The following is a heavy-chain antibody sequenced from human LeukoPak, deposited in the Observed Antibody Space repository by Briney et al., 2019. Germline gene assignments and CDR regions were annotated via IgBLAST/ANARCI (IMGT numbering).Heavy chain of an antibody. D-gene: IGHD4-17*01. CDR3: ARKVTTPGYYYYYMGV. J-gene: IGHJ6*03. CDR1: GYTFTSYG. CDR2: ISAYNGNT. Sequence: GASVKVSCKASGYTFTSYGISWVRQAPGQGLEWMGWISAYNGNTNYAQKLQGRVTMTTDTSTSTAYMELRSLRSDDTAVYYCARKVTTPGYYYYYMGVWGKGTTVTVSS. V-gene: IGHV1-18*01.